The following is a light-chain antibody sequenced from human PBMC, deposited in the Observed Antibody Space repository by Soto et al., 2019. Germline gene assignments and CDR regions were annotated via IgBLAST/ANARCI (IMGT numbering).Light chain of an antibody. CDR2: KAS. J-gene: IGKJ1*01. CDR3: QQYNSFTWT. V-gene: IGKV1-5*03. Sequence: QITQSPSSVSASVGDRVTITCRASQGISNYLAWYQQKPGKVPKLLIYKASTLKSGVPSRFSGSGSGTEFTLTISSLQPDDFATYYCQQYNSFTWTFGQGTKVDIK. CDR1: QGISNY.